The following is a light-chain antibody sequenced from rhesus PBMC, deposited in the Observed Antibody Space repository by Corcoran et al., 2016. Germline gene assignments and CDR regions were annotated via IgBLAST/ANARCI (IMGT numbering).Light chain of an antibody. V-gene: IGKV1-33*02. CDR1: QGISSW. Sequence: DIQMTQSPSSLSASVGDRVTITCQASQGISSWLAWYQQKPGKAPKLLIYAASSLQSGGPSRFSGSGSGTEVTLTISSLQPEDFATYYCQQHNSYPPTFGQGTKVEIK. CDR2: AAS. J-gene: IGKJ1*01. CDR3: QQHNSYPPT.